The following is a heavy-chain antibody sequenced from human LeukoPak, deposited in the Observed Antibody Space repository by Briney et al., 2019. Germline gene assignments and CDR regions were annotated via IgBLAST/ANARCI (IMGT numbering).Heavy chain of an antibody. V-gene: IGHV3-15*05. CDR2: IKSRADGGTT. Sequence: GGSLRLSCAASGFSVINAWMSWVRQAPGQGLEWVGRIKSRADGGTTGYAAPVEGRFSISRDDSENTLYLQMNSLQIDDTAMYYCLIFPGRWGQGTLVTVSS. J-gene: IGHJ4*02. D-gene: IGHD3-3*01. CDR3: LIFPGR. CDR1: GFSVINAW.